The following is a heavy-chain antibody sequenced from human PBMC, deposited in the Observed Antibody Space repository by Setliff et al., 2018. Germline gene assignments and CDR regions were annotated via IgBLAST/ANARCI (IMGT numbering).Heavy chain of an antibody. CDR1: GVSLSASGVG. CDR3: AHRQLGSAAAGASFDF. CDR2: MFWNGGE. Sequence: SGPTLVNPTATLTLTCSLSGVSLSASGVGVGWIRQPPGKALEWLALMFWNGGERYNPSLSSSLSIAKDTSRNEVVLTLINLDPLDTATYYCAHRQLGSAAAGASFDFWGRGTLVTVSS. J-gene: IGHJ4*02. D-gene: IGHD6-13*01. V-gene: IGHV2-5*01.